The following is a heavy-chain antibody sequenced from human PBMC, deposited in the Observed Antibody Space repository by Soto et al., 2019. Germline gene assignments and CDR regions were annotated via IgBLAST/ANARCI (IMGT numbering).Heavy chain of an antibody. Sequence: ASVKVSCKASGYTFTSYGISWVRQAPGQGLEWMGWISAYNGNTNYAQKLQGRVTMTTDTSTSTAYMELRSLRSDDTAVYYCARVDIVVVVAVSELPYYFDYWGQGTLVTVSS. CDR2: ISAYNGNT. D-gene: IGHD2-15*01. J-gene: IGHJ4*02. CDR3: ARVDIVVVVAVSELPYYFDY. V-gene: IGHV1-18*01. CDR1: GYTFTSYG.